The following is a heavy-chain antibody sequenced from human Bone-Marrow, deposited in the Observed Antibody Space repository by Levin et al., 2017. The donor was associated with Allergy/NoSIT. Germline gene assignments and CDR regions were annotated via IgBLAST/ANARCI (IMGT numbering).Heavy chain of an antibody. CDR2: ITSSGDGK. Sequence: GGSLRLSCAASGFTFRHYTMNWVRQAPGKGLEWVSCITSSGDGKYYADSVKGRFTISRDNAKNSLYLQLNGLRDEDTAMYYCARDPARGYYDSSGYSGDHWGQGTLVTVSS. CDR1: GFTFRHYT. CDR3: ARDPARGYYDSSGYSGDH. D-gene: IGHD3-22*01. J-gene: IGHJ4*02. V-gene: IGHV3-48*02.